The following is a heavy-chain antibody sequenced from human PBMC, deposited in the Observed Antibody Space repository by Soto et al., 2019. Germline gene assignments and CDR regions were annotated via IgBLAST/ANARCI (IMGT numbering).Heavy chain of an antibody. J-gene: IGHJ5*02. Sequence: ASVKLSCKASGGTFSSYTISWVRQAPGQGLEWMGWINPNSGGTNYAQKFQGWVTMTRDTSISTAYMELSRLRSDDTAVYYCARDISPPYYGSGSSRWFDPWGQGTLVTVSS. V-gene: IGHV1-2*04. D-gene: IGHD3-10*01. CDR2: INPNSGGT. CDR1: GGTFSSYT. CDR3: ARDISPPYYGSGSSRWFDP.